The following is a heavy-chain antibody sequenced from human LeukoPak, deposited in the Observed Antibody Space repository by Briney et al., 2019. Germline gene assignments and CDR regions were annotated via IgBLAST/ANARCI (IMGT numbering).Heavy chain of an antibody. V-gene: IGHV3-23*01. Sequence: GGSLRLSCAASGFTFSSYAMSWVRQAPGKGLEWVSAISSSGSSTYYADSVKGRFTISRHNSKNTLYLQMNSLRAEDTAVYYCAKQLERAYGMDVWGQGTTVTVSS. CDR1: GFTFSSYA. CDR3: AKQLERAYGMDV. CDR2: ISSSGSST. J-gene: IGHJ6*02. D-gene: IGHD1-1*01.